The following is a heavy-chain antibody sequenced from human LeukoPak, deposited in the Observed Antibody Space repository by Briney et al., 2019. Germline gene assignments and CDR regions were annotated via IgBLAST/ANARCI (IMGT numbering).Heavy chain of an antibody. CDR2: ISPSGGST. CDR3: ATTTATSGSSLY. CDR1: GYTFTSNY. D-gene: IGHD6-19*01. V-gene: IGHV1-46*01. J-gene: IGHJ4*02. Sequence: GASVTVSCKAFGYTFTSNYMHWVRQAPGQGPEWMGVISPSGGSTTYAQKFQGRVTMTAERSTNTAYMELRGLTFDDTAVFYCATTTATSGSSLYWGQGTLVNVAS.